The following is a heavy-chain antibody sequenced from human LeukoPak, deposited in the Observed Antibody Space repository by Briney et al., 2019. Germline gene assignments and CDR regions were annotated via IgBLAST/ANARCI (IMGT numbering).Heavy chain of an antibody. Sequence: GGSLRLSCAASGFTFSSYAMSWVRQAPGKGLEWVSAISGSGGSTYYADSVKGRFTISRDNSKNTLYLQMNSLRAEDTAVYYCAKLVMITFGGVIAQSDYWGQGTPVTVSS. D-gene: IGHD3-16*02. V-gene: IGHV3-23*01. J-gene: IGHJ4*02. CDR1: GFTFSSYA. CDR3: AKLVMITFGGVIAQSDY. CDR2: ISGSGGST.